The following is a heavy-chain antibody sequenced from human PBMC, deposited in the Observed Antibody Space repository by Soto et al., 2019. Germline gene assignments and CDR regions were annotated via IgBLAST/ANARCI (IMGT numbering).Heavy chain of an antibody. V-gene: IGHV4-30-2*01. CDR3: AAGGGLPRYY. J-gene: IGHJ4*02. Sequence: SETLSLTCAVSGGSISSGGYSWSWIRQPPGKGLEWIGYIYHSGSTHYNPSLKSRVTISVDRSKNQFSLKLSSVTAADTAVYYWAAGGGLPRYYWGQGTLVTVSS. D-gene: IGHD5-12*01. CDR1: GGSISSGGYS. CDR2: IYHSGST.